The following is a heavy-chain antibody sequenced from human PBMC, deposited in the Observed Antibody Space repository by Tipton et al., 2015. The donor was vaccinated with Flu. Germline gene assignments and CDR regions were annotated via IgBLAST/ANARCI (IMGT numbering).Heavy chain of an antibody. J-gene: IGHJ4*02. Sequence: TLSLTCTLSGDSIRSDYYWGWVRQPPGKGLEWIGNIFHTGSTYHNPSLKSRVTISVDTSKNQFSLKLSSVTAADTAVYYCARDREGLSAWGQGTLVTVSS. V-gene: IGHV4-38-2*02. D-gene: IGHD3-3*01. CDR3: ARDREGLSA. CDR1: GDSIRSDYY. CDR2: IFHTGST.